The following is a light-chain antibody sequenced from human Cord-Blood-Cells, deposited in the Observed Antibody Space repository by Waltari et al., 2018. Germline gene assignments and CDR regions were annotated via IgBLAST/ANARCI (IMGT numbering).Light chain of an antibody. CDR1: QSISRY. CDR3: QQSYSTPLT. Sequence: DIQMTQSPSSLSASVGDRVTITCRACQSISRYLNWYQPKPGKAPKLLIYASSSLQSGVPSRFSGSGSGTDFTLTISSLQPEDFATYYCQQSYSTPLTCGGGTKVEIK. V-gene: IGKV1-39*01. J-gene: IGKJ4*01. CDR2: ASS.